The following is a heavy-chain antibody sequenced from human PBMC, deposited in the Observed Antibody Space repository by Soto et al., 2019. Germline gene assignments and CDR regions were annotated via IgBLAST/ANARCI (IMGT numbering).Heavy chain of an antibody. J-gene: IGHJ6*02. CDR2: IYTSRST. D-gene: IGHD3-10*01. Sequence: PWGTLSLTCTVSGGSISSYYWSWIRQPAGKGLEWIGRIYTSRSTNYNPSLKSRVTMSVDTSKNQFSLKLSSVTAADTAVYYCARDGGELLNYYYYYGMDVWGQGTTVTVSS. V-gene: IGHV4-4*07. CDR1: GGSISSYY. CDR3: ARDGGELLNYYYYYGMDV.